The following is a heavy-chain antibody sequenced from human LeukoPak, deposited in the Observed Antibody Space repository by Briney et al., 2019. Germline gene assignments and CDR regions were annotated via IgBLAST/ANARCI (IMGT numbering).Heavy chain of an antibody. J-gene: IGHJ1*01. CDR3: ARGGGALVVTAPKGFQH. D-gene: IGHD2-21*02. V-gene: IGHV4-34*01. CDR2: INHSGST. CDR1: GGSFSGYY. Sequence: SETLSLTCAVYGGSFSGYYWSWIRQPPGKGLEWIGEINHSGSTNYNPSLKSRVTISVDTYKNQFSLKLSSVTAADTAVYYCARGGGALVVTAPKGFQHWGQGTLVTVSS.